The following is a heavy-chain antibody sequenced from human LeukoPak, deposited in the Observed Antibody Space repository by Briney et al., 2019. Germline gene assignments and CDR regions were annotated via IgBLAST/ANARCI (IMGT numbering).Heavy chain of an antibody. CDR1: GFTFDDYA. J-gene: IGHJ5*02. D-gene: IGHD3-10*01. V-gene: IGHV3-9*01. CDR3: ARAVTYFYGSVTYDWFDP. Sequence: PGRSLRLSCAASGFTFDDYAMHWVRQAPGKGLEWVSGISWNSGSIGYADSVKGRFTISRDNAKNTLYLQMNSLRAEDTAIYYCARAVTYFYGSVTYDWFDPWGQGTLVTVSS. CDR2: ISWNSGSI.